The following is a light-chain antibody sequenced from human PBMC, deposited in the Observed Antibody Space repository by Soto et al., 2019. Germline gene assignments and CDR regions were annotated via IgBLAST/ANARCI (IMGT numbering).Light chain of an antibody. J-gene: IGLJ3*02. CDR1: SSNIGAGYD. V-gene: IGLV1-40*01. CDR3: QSYDSSLSGWV. Sequence: QSVLTQPPSVSGAPGQRVTISCTRSSSNIGAGYDVHWYQQLPGTAPKLLIYGNSNRPSGVPDRFSGSKSGTSASLAITGLQAEDEADCYCQSYDSSLSGWVFGGGTKVTVL. CDR2: GNS.